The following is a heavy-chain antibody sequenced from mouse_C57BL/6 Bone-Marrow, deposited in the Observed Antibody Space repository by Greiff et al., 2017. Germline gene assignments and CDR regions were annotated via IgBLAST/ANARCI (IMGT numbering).Heavy chain of an antibody. CDR2: INPSSGYT. CDR1: GYTFTSYW. V-gene: IGHV1-7*01. D-gene: IGHD2-5*01. J-gene: IGHJ4*01. CDR3: SRLYYSNYVGLGQNYAKYY. Sequence: QVQLQQSGAELAKPGASVKLSCKASGYTFTSYWMHWVKQRPGQGLEWIGYINPSSGYTKYNQKFKDKATLTADKSSITAYMQLSSLTYEDSAVYYCSRLYYSNYVGLGQNYAKYYWGQGTSVTVSS.